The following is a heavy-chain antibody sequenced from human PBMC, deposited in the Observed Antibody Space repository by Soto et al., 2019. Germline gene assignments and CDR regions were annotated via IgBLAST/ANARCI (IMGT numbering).Heavy chain of an antibody. Sequence: GGSLRLSCAASGFTFSSYAMSWVRQAPGKGLEWVSAISGSGGSTYYADSVKGRFTISRDNSKNTLYLQMNSLRAEETAVYYCARGGDPYNWNYGLFDYWGQGTLVTVSS. J-gene: IGHJ4*02. CDR2: ISGSGGST. CDR1: GFTFSSYA. V-gene: IGHV3-23*01. CDR3: ARGGDPYNWNYGLFDY. D-gene: IGHD1-7*01.